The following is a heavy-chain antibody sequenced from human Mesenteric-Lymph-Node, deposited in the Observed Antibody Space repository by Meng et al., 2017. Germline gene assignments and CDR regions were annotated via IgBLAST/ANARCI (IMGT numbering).Heavy chain of an antibody. J-gene: IGHJ4*02. V-gene: IGHV3-7*01. CDR2: IKQDGSEK. D-gene: IGHD3-22*01. CDR3: AKDRYYDSGGHFDY. Sequence: GESLKISCAASGFTFSSHWMSWVRQAPGKGLEWVANIKQDGSEKYYVDSVKGRFTISRDNSKNTLYLQLNTLRAEDTAVYYCAKDRYYDSGGHFDYWGQGTLVTVSS. CDR1: GFTFSSHW.